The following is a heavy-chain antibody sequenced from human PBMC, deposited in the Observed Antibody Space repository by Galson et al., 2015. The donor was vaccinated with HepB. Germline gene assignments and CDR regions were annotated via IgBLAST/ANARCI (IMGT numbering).Heavy chain of an antibody. V-gene: IGHV3-48*01. J-gene: IGHJ4*02. CDR2: ISSSSSTI. CDR1: GFTFSSYS. D-gene: IGHD5-18*01. CDR3: ARDFNLPDTAIPDV. Sequence: SLRLSCAASGFTFSSYSMNWVRQAPGKGLEWVSYISSSSSTIYYADSVKGRFTISRDNARNSLYLQMNSLRAEDTAVYYCARDFNLPDTAIPDVWGQGTLVTVSS.